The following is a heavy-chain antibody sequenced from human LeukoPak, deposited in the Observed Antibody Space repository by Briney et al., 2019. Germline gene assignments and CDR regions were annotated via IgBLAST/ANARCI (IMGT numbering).Heavy chain of an antibody. D-gene: IGHD4-17*01. CDR2: IRSKTYGGAI. V-gene: IGHV3-49*03. J-gene: IGHJ6*03. Sequence: GGSLRLSCTTSGFFFGAYAMSWFRQAPGKGLEWVGFIRSKTYGGAIEYAASVKGRFTISRDDPKGIAYLQMNSLKTEDTAVYYCARDQLGGDPDDYYYYMDVWGKGTTVTVSS. CDR3: ARDQLGGDPDDYYYYMDV. CDR1: GFFFGAYA.